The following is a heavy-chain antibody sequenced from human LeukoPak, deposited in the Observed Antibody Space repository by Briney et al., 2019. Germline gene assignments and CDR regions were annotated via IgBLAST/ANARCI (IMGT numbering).Heavy chain of an antibody. CDR2: ISGSGGST. CDR1: GFTFSSYA. CDR3: AKHESGYYDFWSCYYEYYYMDV. D-gene: IGHD3-3*01. J-gene: IGHJ6*03. Sequence: PGGSLRLSCAASGFTFSSYAMSWVRQAPGKGLEWVSAISGSGGSTYYADSVKGRFTISRDNSKNTLYLQMNSLRAEDTAVYYCAKHESGYYDFWSCYYEYYYMDVWGKGTTVTVSS. V-gene: IGHV3-23*01.